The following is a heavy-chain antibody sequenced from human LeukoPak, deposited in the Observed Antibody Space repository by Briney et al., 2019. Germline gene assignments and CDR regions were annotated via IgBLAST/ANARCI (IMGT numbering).Heavy chain of an antibody. V-gene: IGHV3-74*01. D-gene: IGHD5-18*01. CDR1: GFTFTTYW. CDR2: INSDGSIT. Sequence: GGSLGLSCAASGFTFTTYWMHWVRQAPGKGLVWVSHINSDGSITSYADSVKGRFTISRDNAKNTLYLQMNSLRAEDTAVYYCARDAVDTANAVWGQGTTVTVSS. CDR3: ARDAVDTANAV. J-gene: IGHJ6*02.